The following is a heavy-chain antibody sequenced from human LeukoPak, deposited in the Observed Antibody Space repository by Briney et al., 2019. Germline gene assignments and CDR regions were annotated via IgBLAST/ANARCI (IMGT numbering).Heavy chain of an antibody. CDR2: ISSSSSTI. Sequence: PGGSLRLSCAASGFTFSSYSMNWVRQAPGKGLEWVSYISSSSSTIYYADSVKGRFTLYRENAKNSLYLQMNSLRAEDTAVYYCARSSRVLFHDDAFDIWGQGTMVTVSS. V-gene: IGHV3-48*04. CDR3: ARSSRVLFHDDAFDI. D-gene: IGHD6-13*01. CDR1: GFTFSSYS. J-gene: IGHJ3*02.